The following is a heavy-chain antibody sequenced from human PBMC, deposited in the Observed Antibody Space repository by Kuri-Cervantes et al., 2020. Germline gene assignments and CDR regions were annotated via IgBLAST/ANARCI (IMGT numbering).Heavy chain of an antibody. CDR2: IYYSGST. CDR3: ARESIAVADDLFDY. CDR1: GGSISSSSYY. Sequence: GSLRLSCTVSGGSISSSSYYWGWIRQPPGKGLEWIGSIYYSGSTYYNPSLKSRVTISVDTSKNQFSLKLSSVTAADTAVYYCARESIAVADDLFDYWGQGTLVTVSS. D-gene: IGHD6-19*01. J-gene: IGHJ4*02. V-gene: IGHV4-39*02.